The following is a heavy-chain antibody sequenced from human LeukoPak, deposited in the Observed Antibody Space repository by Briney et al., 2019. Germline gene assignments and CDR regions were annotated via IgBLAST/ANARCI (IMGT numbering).Heavy chain of an antibody. CDR2: IIPIFGTA. J-gene: IGHJ4*02. Sequence: SVKVSCKASGGTFSSYAISWVRQAPGQGLEWTGRIIPIFGTANYAQKFQGRVTITTDESTSTAYMELSSLRSEDTAVYYCASTMDELGPYFDYWGQGTLVTVSS. CDR1: GGTFSSYA. V-gene: IGHV1-69*05. D-gene: IGHD3-10*01. CDR3: ASTMDELGPYFDY.